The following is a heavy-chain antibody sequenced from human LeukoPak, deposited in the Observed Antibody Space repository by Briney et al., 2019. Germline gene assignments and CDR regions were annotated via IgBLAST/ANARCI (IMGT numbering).Heavy chain of an antibody. D-gene: IGHD2-15*01. V-gene: IGHV3-9*01. J-gene: IGHJ4*02. CDR2: ISWNSGSI. CDR3: AKERRSDLLGGPLDY. Sequence: AGGSLRLSCAASGFTFDDYAMHWVRQAPGKGLEWVSGISWNSGSIGYADSVKGRFTISRDNAKNSLYLQMNSLRAEDTALYYCAKERRSDLLGGPLDYWGQGTLVTVSS. CDR1: GFTFDDYA.